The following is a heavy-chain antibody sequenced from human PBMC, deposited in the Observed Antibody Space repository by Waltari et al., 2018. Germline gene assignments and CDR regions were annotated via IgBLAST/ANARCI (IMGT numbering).Heavy chain of an antibody. V-gene: IGHV4-39*02. CDR1: GGSISSSSYY. Sequence: QLQLQESGPGLVKPSETMSLTCTVSGGSISSSSYYWGWIRQPPGKGLEWIGSIYYSGSTYYNPSLKSRVTISVDTSKNQFSLKLSSVTAADTAVYYCAREPLGYCTNGVCYTRVIHYYYMDVWGKGTTVTVSS. CDR2: IYYSGST. CDR3: AREPLGYCTNGVCYTRVIHYYYMDV. J-gene: IGHJ6*03. D-gene: IGHD2-8*01.